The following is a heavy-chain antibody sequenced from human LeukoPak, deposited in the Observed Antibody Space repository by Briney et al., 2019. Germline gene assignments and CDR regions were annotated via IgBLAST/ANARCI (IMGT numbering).Heavy chain of an antibody. Sequence: PSETLSRTCTVSGGSISSYYWSWIRQPPGKGLEWIGYIYYSGSTNYNPSLKSRVTISVDTSKNQFSLKLSSVTAADTAVYYCARHNEGYCSSTSCYAFDYWGQGTLVTVSS. CDR1: GGSISSYY. V-gene: IGHV4-59*08. D-gene: IGHD2-2*01. J-gene: IGHJ4*02. CDR3: ARHNEGYCSSTSCYAFDY. CDR2: IYYSGST.